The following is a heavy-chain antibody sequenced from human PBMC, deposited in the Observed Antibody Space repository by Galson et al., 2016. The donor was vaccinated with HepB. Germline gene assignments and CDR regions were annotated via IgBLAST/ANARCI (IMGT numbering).Heavy chain of an antibody. CDR2: VLYDGSNK. CDR3: AKEESNGDCCFDY. V-gene: IGHV3-30*18. Sequence: SLRLSCAASGFTFSSYGMHWVRQAPGKGLEWVAVVLYDGSNKYYADSVKGRFTISRDNSKNTLYLQMNTLRVEDTALYYCAKEESNGDCCFDYWGQGTLVTVSS. CDR1: GFTFSSYG. D-gene: IGHD2-21*02. J-gene: IGHJ4*02.